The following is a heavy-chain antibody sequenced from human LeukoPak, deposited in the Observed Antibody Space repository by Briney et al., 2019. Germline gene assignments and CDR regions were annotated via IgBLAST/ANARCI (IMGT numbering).Heavy chain of an antibody. V-gene: IGHV1-2*02. CDR3: VRGGSGWFYNSLDP. CDR2: IKPNSCDA. J-gene: IGHJ5*02. Sequence: GGSVKVSCKASGYSFTAYYIFWVRQAPGQGLEWMGWIKPNSCDAKSAQKFQDRVTITRDTSINTVYMEVTRLTSDDTALYYCVRGGSGWFYNSLDPWGQGTLVTVSS. CDR1: GYSFTAYY. D-gene: IGHD6-19*01.